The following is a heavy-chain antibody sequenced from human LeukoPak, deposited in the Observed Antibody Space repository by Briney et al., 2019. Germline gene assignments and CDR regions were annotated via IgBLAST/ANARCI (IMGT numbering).Heavy chain of an antibody. CDR3: AKDKIFDY. V-gene: IGHV3-23*01. CDR2: ISDSGGSP. CDR1: GFTFSSYV. J-gene: IGHJ4*02. Sequence: GGSLRLSCAASGFTFSSYVMTWVRQAPGKGLEWVSGISDSGGSPYYADSVKGRFTISRDNSKNTLYLQMNSLRAEDTAIYYCAKDKIFDYWGQGTLVTVSS.